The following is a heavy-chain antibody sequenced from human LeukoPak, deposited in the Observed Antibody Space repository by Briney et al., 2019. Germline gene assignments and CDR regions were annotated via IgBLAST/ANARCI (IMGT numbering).Heavy chain of an antibody. CDR3: ARDRSSSGYYPFDY. J-gene: IGHJ4*02. Sequence: GGSLRLSCAASGFIFSSYSMNWVRQAPGKGLEWVSYISTTGSTIYYADSVKGRFTISRDNAKNSLYLQMNSLRDEDTAVYYCARDRSSSGYYPFDYWGQGTLVTVSS. V-gene: IGHV3-48*02. D-gene: IGHD3-22*01. CDR2: ISTTGSTI. CDR1: GFIFSSYS.